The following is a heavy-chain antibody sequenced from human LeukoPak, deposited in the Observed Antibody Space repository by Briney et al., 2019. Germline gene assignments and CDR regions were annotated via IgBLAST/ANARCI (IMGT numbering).Heavy chain of an antibody. CDR1: GFPFSSYW. V-gene: IGHV3-7*01. J-gene: IGHJ3*01. D-gene: IGHD2-15*01. Sequence: PGGSLRLSCAASGFPFSSYWMTWVRQAPGKGLEWVANIKGDGSKINYVDSVKGRFTISRDNAKNSLYLQMNSLRAEDTALYYCARDFNYGSGGRWYDAFDLWGQGTMVSVSS. CDR3: ARDFNYGSGGRWYDAFDL. CDR2: IKGDGSKI.